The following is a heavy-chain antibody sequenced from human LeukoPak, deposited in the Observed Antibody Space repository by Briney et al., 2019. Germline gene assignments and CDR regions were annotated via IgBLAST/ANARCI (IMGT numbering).Heavy chain of an antibody. V-gene: IGHV4-34*09. D-gene: IGHD2-21*02. CDR2: INHSGST. CDR3: ARRAYCGGDCYSEPYYFDY. J-gene: IGHJ4*02. CDR1: GGSFSGYY. Sequence: SETLSLTCAVYGGSFSGYYWSWIRQPPGKGLEWIGEINHSGSTNYNPSLKSRVTISVDTSKNQFSLKLSSVTAADTAVYYCARRAYCGGDCYSEPYYFDYWGQGTLVTVSS.